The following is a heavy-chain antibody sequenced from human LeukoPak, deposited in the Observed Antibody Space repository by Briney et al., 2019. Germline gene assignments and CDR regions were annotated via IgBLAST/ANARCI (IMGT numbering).Heavy chain of an antibody. CDR2: IKQDGSEK. CDR3: ARDPLGAFGGSYYFDY. V-gene: IGHV3-7*01. CDR1: GFTFSSYW. J-gene: IGHJ4*02. Sequence: PGGSLRLSCAASGFTFSSYWMSWVRQAPGKGLEWVANIKQDGSEKYYVDSVKGRFTISRDNAKNSLYLQMNSLRAEDTAVYYCARDPLGAFGGSYYFDYWGQGTLVTVSS. D-gene: IGHD1-26*01.